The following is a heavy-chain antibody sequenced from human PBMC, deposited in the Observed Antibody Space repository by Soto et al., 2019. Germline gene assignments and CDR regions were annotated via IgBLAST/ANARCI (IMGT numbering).Heavy chain of an antibody. Sequence: PGGSLRLSCAASGFAFRDFAMIWVRQAPGKGLEWVSAITGSGSSTYNADSVKGRFSISRDNSKNTMYLQMNSLRAEDTAVYYCARELHDSSGSPMYYFASWGQGTPVTVSS. J-gene: IGHJ4*02. CDR1: GFAFRDFA. V-gene: IGHV3-23*01. CDR3: ARELHDSSGSPMYYFAS. D-gene: IGHD3-22*01. CDR2: ITGSGSST.